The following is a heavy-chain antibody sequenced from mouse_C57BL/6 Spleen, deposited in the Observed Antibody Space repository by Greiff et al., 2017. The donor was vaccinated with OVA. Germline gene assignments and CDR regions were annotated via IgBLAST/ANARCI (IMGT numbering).Heavy chain of an antibody. CDR1: GFTFTTYP. J-gene: IGHJ2*01. CDR2: FHPYNDDT. Sequence: VKLMESGAELVKPGASVKMSCKASGFTFTTYPIEWMKQNHGKSLEWIGNFHPYNDDTKYNEKFKGKATLTVEKSSSTVYLELSRLTSDDSAVYYCATYDYDEGGYWGQGTTLTVSS. CDR3: ATYDYDEGGY. V-gene: IGHV1-47*01. D-gene: IGHD2-4*01.